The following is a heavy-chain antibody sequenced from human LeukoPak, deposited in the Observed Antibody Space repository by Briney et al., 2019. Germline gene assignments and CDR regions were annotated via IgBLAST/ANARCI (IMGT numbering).Heavy chain of an antibody. D-gene: IGHD3-22*01. V-gene: IGHV3-9*01. J-gene: IGHJ3*02. CDR1: GFTFDDYA. Sequence: GRSLRLSCAASGFTFDDYAMHWVRQAPGKGLEWVSGISWNSGSIGYADSVKGRFTISRDNAKNSLYLQMNSLRAEDTALYYCAKDTLTTYSSGYRLPHAFDIWGQGTMVTVSS. CDR3: AKDTLTTYSSGYRLPHAFDI. CDR2: ISWNSGSI.